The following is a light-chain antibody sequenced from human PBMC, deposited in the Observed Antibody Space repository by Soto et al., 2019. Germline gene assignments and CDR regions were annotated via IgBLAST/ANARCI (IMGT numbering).Light chain of an antibody. J-gene: IGLJ2*01. CDR1: SSDVGGYNY. V-gene: IGLV2-14*01. CDR3: TSYTTSSPYVV. Sequence: QSALTQPASVSGSPGQSITISCTGTSSDVGGYNYVSWYQQHPGKAPKLMIYEVSNRPSGVSNRFSGSKSGNTASLTISGVQAEDEAHYYCTSYTTSSPYVVFGGGTKLTVL. CDR2: EVS.